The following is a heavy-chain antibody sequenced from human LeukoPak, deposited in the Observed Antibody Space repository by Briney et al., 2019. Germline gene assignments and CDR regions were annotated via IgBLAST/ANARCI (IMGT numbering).Heavy chain of an antibody. J-gene: IGHJ6*02. D-gene: IGHD5-18*01. CDR1: GYTLTELS. CDR2: FDPEDGET. CDR3: ATVRRGYSYGIYYYYGMDV. V-gene: IGHV1-24*01. Sequence: ASVKVSCKVSGYTLTELSMHWVRQAPGKGLEWMGGFDPEDGETIYAQKFQGRVTMTEDTSTDTAYMELSSLRSEDMAVYYCATVRRGYSYGIYYYYGMDVWGQGTTVTVSS.